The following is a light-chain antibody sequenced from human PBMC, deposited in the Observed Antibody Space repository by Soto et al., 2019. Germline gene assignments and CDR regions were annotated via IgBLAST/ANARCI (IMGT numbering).Light chain of an antibody. Sequence: QSALTQPRSVSGFPGQSVTISCTGTSSDVGAYKYVSWYQQHPGKAPKFMIYDVNERPSGVPDRFSGSKSGNTASLTISGLQAEDEADYYCSSYAGSKTLVFGGGTKVTVL. CDR2: DVN. J-gene: IGLJ2*01. CDR3: SSYAGSKTLV. CDR1: SSDVGAYKY. V-gene: IGLV2-11*01.